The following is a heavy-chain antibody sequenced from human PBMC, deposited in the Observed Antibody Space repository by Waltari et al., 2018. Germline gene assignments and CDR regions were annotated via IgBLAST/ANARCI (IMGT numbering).Heavy chain of an antibody. CDR3: ARGYYYDSSGPEYYFDY. CDR1: GGSISSGGYY. Sequence: QLQLQESGPGLVKPSQTLSLTCTVSGGSISSGGYYWSWIRQHPGKGLEWIGYIYYSGSTYYNPSLKSRVTISVDTSKNQFSLKLSSVTAADTAVYYCARGYYYDSSGPEYYFDYWGQGTLVTVSS. J-gene: IGHJ4*02. V-gene: IGHV4-31*03. CDR2: IYYSGST. D-gene: IGHD3-22*01.